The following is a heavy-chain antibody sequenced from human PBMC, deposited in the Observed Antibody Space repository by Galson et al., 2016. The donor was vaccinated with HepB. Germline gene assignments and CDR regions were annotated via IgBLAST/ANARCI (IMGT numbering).Heavy chain of an antibody. CDR2: IYSGGDT. J-gene: IGHJ1*01. CDR1: GVTVSNKF. CDR3: ARDTWTWT. Sequence: SLRLSCAASGVTVSNKFISWVRQAPGRGLPWVSVIYSGGDTYYTDSVKGRFTISRDSSKNTVYLQMNSLRVDDTAVYYCARDTWTWTGGQGTLVTVSS. V-gene: IGHV3-66*01. D-gene: IGHD3/OR15-3a*01.